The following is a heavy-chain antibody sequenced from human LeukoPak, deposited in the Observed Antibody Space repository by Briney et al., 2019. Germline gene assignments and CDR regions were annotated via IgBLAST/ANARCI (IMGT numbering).Heavy chain of an antibody. Sequence: PGGSLRLSCSASGFTFSSYEMNWVRQAPGKGLEWVSYISSSGNIIYYTDSVRGRFTISRDNAKNSLYLQMNSLRAEDTAVYYCARRGYRSAKSFDYWGQGTLVTVSS. V-gene: IGHV3-48*03. CDR1: GFTFSSYE. CDR3: ARRGYRSAKSFDY. D-gene: IGHD6-19*01. CDR2: ISSSGNII. J-gene: IGHJ4*02.